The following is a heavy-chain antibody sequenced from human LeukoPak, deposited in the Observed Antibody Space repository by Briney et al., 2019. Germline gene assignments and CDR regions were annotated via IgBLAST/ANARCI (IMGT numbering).Heavy chain of an antibody. CDR2: IKSKTDGGTP. J-gene: IGHJ3*02. CDR3: TTALPLGLCSRTSCPDALDI. D-gene: IGHD2-2*01. V-gene: IGHV3-15*01. Sequence: GGSLRLSCAASGFTFTNAWMSWVRQSPGKGLEWIGRIKSKTDGGTPDYAAPVKGRFTISRDDSKNTLYLQMNSLKIEDTAVYFCTTALPLGLCSRTSCPDALDIWGQGTMVTVSS. CDR1: GFTFTNAW.